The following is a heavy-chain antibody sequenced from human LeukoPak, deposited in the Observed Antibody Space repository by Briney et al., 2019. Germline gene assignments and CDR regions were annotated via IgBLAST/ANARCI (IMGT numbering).Heavy chain of an antibody. D-gene: IGHD3-10*01. Sequence: GGSLRLSCTASGFTFSDYYMSWIRQAPGKGLEWISYISTSGSTIYYADSVKGRFTISRDNAKNSLYLQMNSLRAEDTAVYYCARDQDGTMVRGIIKVLEYWGQGTLVTVSS. CDR3: ARDQDGTMVRGIIKVLEY. J-gene: IGHJ4*02. V-gene: IGHV3-11*01. CDR2: ISTSGSTI. CDR1: GFTFSDYY.